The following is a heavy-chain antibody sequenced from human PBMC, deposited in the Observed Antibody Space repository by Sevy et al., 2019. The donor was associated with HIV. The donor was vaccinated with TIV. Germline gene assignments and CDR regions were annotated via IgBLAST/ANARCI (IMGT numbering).Heavy chain of an antibody. Sequence: GGSLRLSCAASGFSFSSYGMYWVRQAPGKGLEWVARIGYDGSDKYYGVSVKGRVTISRDNSKKTLYLQMNSLRAEDTAVYYCAKNGDSPYYKYAMDTWGQRTTVTVSS. CDR3: AKNGDSPYYKYAMDT. D-gene: IGHD4-17*01. CDR1: GFSFSSYG. V-gene: IGHV3-30*02. CDR2: IGYDGSDK. J-gene: IGHJ6*02.